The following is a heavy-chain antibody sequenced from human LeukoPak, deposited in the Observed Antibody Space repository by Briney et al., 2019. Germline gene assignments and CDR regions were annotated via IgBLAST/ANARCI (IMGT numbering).Heavy chain of an antibody. J-gene: IGHJ6*03. CDR2: ISGSGGST. CDR3: ARGGGYDYDYYYYYMDV. CDR1: GFTFSSYG. Sequence: GGSLRLSCAASGFTFSSYGMSWVRQAPGKGLEWVSAISGSGGSTYYADSVKGRFTISRDNSKNTLYLQMNSLRAEDTAVYYCARGGGYDYDYYYYYMDVWGKGTTVTVSS. V-gene: IGHV3-23*01. D-gene: IGHD5-12*01.